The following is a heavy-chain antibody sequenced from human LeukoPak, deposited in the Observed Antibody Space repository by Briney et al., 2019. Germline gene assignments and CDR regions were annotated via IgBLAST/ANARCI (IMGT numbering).Heavy chain of an antibody. J-gene: IGHJ4*02. CDR3: ARVGSGSYGFHFDY. V-gene: IGHV4-59*12. Sequence: PSETLSLTCTVSGGSISSYYWSWIRRPPGKGLVWIGYIYYSGSTNYNPSLRSRVTISVDTSKNQFSLKLSSVTAADTAVYYCARVGSGSYGFHFDYWGQGTLVTVSS. CDR2: IYYSGST. D-gene: IGHD3-10*01. CDR1: GGSISSYY.